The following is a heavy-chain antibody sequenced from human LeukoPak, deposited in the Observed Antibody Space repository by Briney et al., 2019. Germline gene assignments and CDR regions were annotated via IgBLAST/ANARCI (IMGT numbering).Heavy chain of an antibody. D-gene: IGHD3-10*02. V-gene: IGHV3-21*01. CDR1: GFTLSTYT. CDR2: ISSSSSYI. CDR3: AELGIAMIGGV. J-gene: IGHJ6*04. Sequence: GGSLRLSCAASGFTLSTYTMNWVRQAPGKGLEWVSSISSSSSYIYYADSVKGRFTISGDNAKNSLYLQMNSLRAEDTAVYYCAELGIAMIGGVWGKGTTVTISS.